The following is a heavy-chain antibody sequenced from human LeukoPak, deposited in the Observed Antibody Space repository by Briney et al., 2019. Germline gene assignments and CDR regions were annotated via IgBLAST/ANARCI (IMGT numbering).Heavy chain of an antibody. J-gene: IGHJ4*02. CDR3: AREGYSYGYYFDY. D-gene: IGHD5-18*01. CDR2: ISGSGGST. CDR1: GFTFSDYY. V-gene: IGHV3-23*01. Sequence: GGSLRLSCAASGFTFSDYYMSWIRQAPGKGLEWVSAISGSGGSTYYADSVRGRFTISRDNSKNTPYLQMNSLRAEDTAVYYCAREGYSYGYYFDYWGQGTLVTVSS.